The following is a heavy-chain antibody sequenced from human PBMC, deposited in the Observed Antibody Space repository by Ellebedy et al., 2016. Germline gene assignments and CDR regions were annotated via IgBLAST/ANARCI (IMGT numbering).Heavy chain of an antibody. CDR3: ARDQDGPGGAIDY. J-gene: IGHJ4*02. Sequence: GESLKISXAASGFIFDGYWMHWVRQAPGKGLVWVSRINNDGSFTTYADSVKGRFTISRDNAKNTLYLQVNSLGAEDTAVYYCARDQDGPGGAIDYWGQGTLVTVSS. CDR1: GFIFDGYW. V-gene: IGHV3-74*03. CDR2: INNDGSFT.